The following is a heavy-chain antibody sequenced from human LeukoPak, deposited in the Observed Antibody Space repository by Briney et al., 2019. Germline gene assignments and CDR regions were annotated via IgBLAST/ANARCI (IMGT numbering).Heavy chain of an antibody. CDR2: ISYDGSNK. D-gene: IGHD2-2*01. CDR1: GFTFSSYA. V-gene: IGHV3-30-3*01. CDR3: ARDIVVVPAAIGHFDY. Sequence: GRSLRLSCAASGFTFSSYAMHWVRQAPGKGLEWVAAISYDGSNKYYADSVKGRFTISRDNSKNTLYLQMNSLRAEDTAVYYCARDIVVVPAAIGHFDYWGQGTLVTVSS. J-gene: IGHJ4*02.